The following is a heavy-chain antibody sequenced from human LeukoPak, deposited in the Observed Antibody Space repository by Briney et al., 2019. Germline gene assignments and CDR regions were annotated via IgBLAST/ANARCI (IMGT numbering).Heavy chain of an antibody. J-gene: IGHJ4*02. CDR1: GFTFSSYS. CDR3: ARDLGASITGTTDLFDY. CDR2: ISSSSSYI. Sequence: GGSLRLSCAASGFTFSSYSMNWVRQAPGKGLEWVSSISSSSSYIYYADSVKGRFTISRDNAKNSLYLQMNSLRAQDTAVYYCARDLGASITGTTDLFDYWGQGTLVTVSS. D-gene: IGHD1-7*01. V-gene: IGHV3-21*01.